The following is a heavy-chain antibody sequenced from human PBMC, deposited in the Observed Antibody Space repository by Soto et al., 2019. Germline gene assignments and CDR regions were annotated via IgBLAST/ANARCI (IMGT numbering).Heavy chain of an antibody. CDR2: ISAYNGNT. V-gene: IGHV1-18*01. CDR1: GYTFTSYG. D-gene: IGHD2-8*01. J-gene: IGHJ5*02. CDR3: ARDIYCTNGVCYANWFDP. Sequence: ASVKVSCKASGYTFTSYGISWVRQAPGQGLEWMGWISAYNGNTNYAQKLQGRVTMTTDTSTSTAYMELRSLRSDDTAVYYCARDIYCTNGVCYANWFDPWGQGTLVTVS.